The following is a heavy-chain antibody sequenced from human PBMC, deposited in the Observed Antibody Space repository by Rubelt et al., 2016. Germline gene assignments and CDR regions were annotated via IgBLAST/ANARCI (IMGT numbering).Heavy chain of an antibody. J-gene: IGHJ4*02. Sequence: MHLVESGGGVVQPGGSLRLSCAMSGFTSSRYWMTWIRQAPGKGLEWLASMKEDGSGENYVDSVKGRLTMSGDNAKNSLLLQMDRLRVEDTAVYYCARDGVWGQGTLVTVSA. CDR1: GFTSSRYW. V-gene: IGHV3-7*01. CDR3: ARDGV. CDR2: MKEDGSGE. D-gene: IGHD3-3*01.